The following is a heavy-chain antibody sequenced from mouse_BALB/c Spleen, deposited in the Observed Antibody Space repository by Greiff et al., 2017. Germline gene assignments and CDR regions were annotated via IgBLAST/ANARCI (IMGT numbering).Heavy chain of an antibody. J-gene: IGHJ2*01. CDR3: ARSYDGYYAADY. V-gene: IGHV5-17*02. D-gene: IGHD2-3*01. Sequence: EVQLVESGGGLVQPGGSRKLSCAASGFTFSSFGMHWVRQAPEKGLEWVAYISSGSSTIYYADTVKGRFTISRDNPKNTLFLQMTSLRSEDTAMYYCARSYDGYYAADYWGQGTTLTVSS. CDR1: GFTFSSFG. CDR2: ISSGSSTI.